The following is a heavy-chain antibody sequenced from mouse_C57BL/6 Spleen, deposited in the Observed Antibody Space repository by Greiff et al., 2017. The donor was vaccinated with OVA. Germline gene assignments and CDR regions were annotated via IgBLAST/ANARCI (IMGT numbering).Heavy chain of an antibody. J-gene: IGHJ4*01. CDR3: AKTYYYGSSDYAMDY. D-gene: IGHD1-1*01. CDR2: IWRGGST. CDR1: GFSLTSYG. V-gene: IGHV2-5*01. Sequence: QVQLQQSGPGLVQPSQSLSITCTVSGFSLTSYGVHWVRQSPGKGLEWLGVIWRGGSTDYNAAFMSRLSITKDNSKSQVFFKMNSLQADDTAIYYCAKTYYYGSSDYAMDYWGQGTSVTVSS.